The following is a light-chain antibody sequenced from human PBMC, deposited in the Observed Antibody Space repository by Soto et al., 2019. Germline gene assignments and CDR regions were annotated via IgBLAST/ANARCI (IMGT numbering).Light chain of an antibody. J-gene: IGKJ4*01. Sequence: EIVLTQSPGTLSLSPGEGATLSCSASQSVGKNYVAWYQQKPGQAPRLLIYDASSRATGIPDRLSGGGSGTDFTLTISRLEPEDFAVYYCQQFSSYPLTFGGGTKVDIK. V-gene: IGKV3-20*01. CDR2: DAS. CDR1: QSVGKNY. CDR3: QQFSSYPLT.